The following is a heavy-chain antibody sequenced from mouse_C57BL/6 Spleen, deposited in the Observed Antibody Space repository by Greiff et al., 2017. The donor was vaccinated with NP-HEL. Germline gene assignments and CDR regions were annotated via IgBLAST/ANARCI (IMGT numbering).Heavy chain of an antibody. J-gene: IGHJ2*01. CDR2: ISDGGSYT. V-gene: IGHV5-4*01. CDR1: GFTFSSYA. D-gene: IGHD1-2*01. CDR3: ARDNGWDYFDY. Sequence: EVKLVESGGGLVKPGGSLKLSCAASGFTFSSYAMSWVRQTPEKRLEWVATISDGGSYTYYPDNVKGRFTISRDNAKNNLYLQMSHLKSEDTAMYYCARDNGWDYFDYWGQGTTLTVSS.